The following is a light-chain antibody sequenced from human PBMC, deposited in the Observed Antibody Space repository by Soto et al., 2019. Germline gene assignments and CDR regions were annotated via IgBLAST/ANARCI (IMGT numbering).Light chain of an antibody. Sequence: QSVLTQPPSASGSLGQSVTISCTGTSSDVGGYNYVSWYQHHPGKAPKLMIDEVSKRPSGVPDRFSGSKSANTASLTVSGLQAEDEADYYCSSYAGSNNLVFGGGTKVTVL. CDR1: SSDVGGYNY. J-gene: IGLJ2*01. CDR2: EVS. CDR3: SSYAGSNNLV. V-gene: IGLV2-8*01.